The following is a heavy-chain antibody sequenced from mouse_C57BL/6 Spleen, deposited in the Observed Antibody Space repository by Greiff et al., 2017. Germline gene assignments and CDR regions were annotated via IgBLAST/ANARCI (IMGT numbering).Heavy chain of an antibody. CDR1: GFTFSSYG. Sequence: EVQLMESGGDLVKPGGSLKLSCAASGFTFSSYGMSWVRQTPDKRLEWVATISSGGSYTYYPDSVKGRFTISRDNAKNTLYLQMSSLKSEDTAMYYCARPPLLYWYFDVWGTGTTVTVSS. V-gene: IGHV5-6*01. D-gene: IGHD1-2*01. CDR3: ARPPLLYWYFDV. CDR2: ISSGGSYT. J-gene: IGHJ1*03.